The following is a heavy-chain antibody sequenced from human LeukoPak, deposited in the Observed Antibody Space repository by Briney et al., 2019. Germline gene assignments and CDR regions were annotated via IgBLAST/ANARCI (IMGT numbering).Heavy chain of an antibody. CDR1: GFTFSSYG. CDR3: AKGGDIVVVVAATGDYFDY. V-gene: IGHV3-30*02. CDR2: IRYDGGNK. J-gene: IGHJ4*02. D-gene: IGHD2-15*01. Sequence: GGSLRLSCAASGFTFSSYGMHWVRQAPGKGLEWVAFIRYDGGNKYYADSVKGRFTISRDNSKNTLYLQMNSLRAEDTAVYYCAKGGDIVVVVAATGDYFDYWGQGTLVTVSS.